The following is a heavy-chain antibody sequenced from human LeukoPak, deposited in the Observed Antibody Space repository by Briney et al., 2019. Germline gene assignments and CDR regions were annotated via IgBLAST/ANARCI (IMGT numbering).Heavy chain of an antibody. CDR2: ISWDSAER. J-gene: IGHJ4*02. CDR3: AKGDMTAVVSSLDH. V-gene: IGHV3-9*01. Sequence: GGSLRLSCTASGFTFNERAMHWVRQRPGKGLEWISGISWDSAERAYVDSVRGRFTISRDNAKNSLYLQMTGLRFDDTALYYCAKGDMTAVVSSLDHWGLGTLVTVSS. D-gene: IGHD3-22*01. CDR1: GFTFNERA.